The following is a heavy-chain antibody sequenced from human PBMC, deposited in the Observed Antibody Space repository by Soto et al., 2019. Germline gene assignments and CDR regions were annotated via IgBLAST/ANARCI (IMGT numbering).Heavy chain of an antibody. V-gene: IGHV1-3*01. CDR1: GYTFTRYT. D-gene: IGHD2-15*01. Sequence: ASVKVSCWASGYTFTRYTMNRVRQAPGQRLEWMGWINPDNGNTISSQKFQDRVIITRDTSASTAYMDLSSLRSEDTAVYYCARGIATGQLDPWGQGTLVTVSS. CDR2: INPDNGNT. CDR3: ARGIATGQLDP. J-gene: IGHJ5*02.